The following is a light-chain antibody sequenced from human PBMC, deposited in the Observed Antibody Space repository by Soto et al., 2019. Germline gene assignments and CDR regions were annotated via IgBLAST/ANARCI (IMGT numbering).Light chain of an antibody. CDR2: GAS. CDR1: QSVSSN. J-gene: IGKJ3*01. Sequence: EIVMTQSPATLSVSPGERATLSCRASQSVSSNLAWYQQKPCQAPRIIIYGASTRATGIPARFSGSGSGTDGTITISSLKTEDCSTYYCQQANSFPLTFGPGTKVDNK. CDR3: QQANSFPLT. V-gene: IGKV3-15*01.